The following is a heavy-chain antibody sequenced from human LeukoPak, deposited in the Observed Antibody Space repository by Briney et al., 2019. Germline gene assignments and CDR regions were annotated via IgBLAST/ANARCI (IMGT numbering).Heavy chain of an antibody. D-gene: IGHD6-13*01. J-gene: IGHJ6*02. Sequence: ASVKVSCKASGYSFTSYAINWVRQAPGQGLEWMGWISAHNGNAEYAQKFQGRVTMTTDTSTSTAYMELRSLTSDDTAVYYCARDPPRSTWSTYNALDVWGQGTTVTVSS. V-gene: IGHV1-18*01. CDR1: GYSFTSYA. CDR3: ARDPPRSTWSTYNALDV. CDR2: ISAHNGNA.